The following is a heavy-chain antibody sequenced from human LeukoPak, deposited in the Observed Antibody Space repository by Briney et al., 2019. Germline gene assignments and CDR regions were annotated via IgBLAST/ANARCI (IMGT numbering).Heavy chain of an antibody. J-gene: IGHJ4*02. Sequence: PGGSLRLSCAASGFIFDHYAMHWVRQAPGKGLEWVSGISWNSYNIGYADSVKGRFTISRDNAKNSMYLQMNSLRAEDTALYYCTKRGMTTMTAFDFWGQGTLVTVSS. CDR3: TKRGMTTMTAFDF. D-gene: IGHD4-17*01. CDR1: GFIFDHYA. V-gene: IGHV3-9*01. CDR2: ISWNSYNI.